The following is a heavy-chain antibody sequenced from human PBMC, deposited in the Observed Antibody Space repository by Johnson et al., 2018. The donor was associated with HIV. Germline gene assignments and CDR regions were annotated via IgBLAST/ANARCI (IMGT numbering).Heavy chain of an antibody. D-gene: IGHD3-22*01. CDR3: AKEGAYYYDSSGQGGGLDV. CDR2: ISWNSGSI. V-gene: IGHV3-9*01. Sequence: VQLVESGGGLVQPGGSLRLSCAASGFIFSSYWMHWVRQAPGKGLEWVSGISWNSGSIGYGDSVKGRFTISRDNAKNSLYLQMNSLRAEDTALYYCAKEGAYYYDSSGQGGGLDVWGQGTMVTVSS. CDR1: GFIFSSYW. J-gene: IGHJ3*01.